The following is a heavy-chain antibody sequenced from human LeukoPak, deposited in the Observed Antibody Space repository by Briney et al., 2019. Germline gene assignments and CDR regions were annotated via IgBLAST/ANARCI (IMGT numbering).Heavy chain of an antibody. J-gene: IGHJ3*02. CDR2: ISGNGGDT. CDR1: GFTFSSYG. CDR3: ARGAYYDFWSGYYTGSDAFDI. V-gene: IGHV3-23*01. D-gene: IGHD3-3*01. Sequence: GGSLRLSCAASGFTFSSYGMSWVRQAPGKGLEWVSAISGNGGDTFYADSVKGRFTISRDNAKNSLYLQMNSLRAEDTAVYYCARGAYYDFWSGYYTGSDAFDIWGQGTMVTVSS.